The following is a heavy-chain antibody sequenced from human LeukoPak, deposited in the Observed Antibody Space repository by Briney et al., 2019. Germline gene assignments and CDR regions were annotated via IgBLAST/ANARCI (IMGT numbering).Heavy chain of an antibody. V-gene: IGHV1/OR15-1*01. D-gene: IGHD3-10*01. CDR3: ARGVLVRGRLLYYFDY. CDR2: INPNSGGT. CDR1: GYIFTDYY. Sequence: ASVKVSCKASGYIFTDYYMHWVRQAPGQELGWMGRINPNSGGTNYAQKFQGRVTMTRDTSISTAYTELSSLRSEDTATYYCARGVLVRGRLLYYFDYWGQGTLVTVSS. J-gene: IGHJ4*02.